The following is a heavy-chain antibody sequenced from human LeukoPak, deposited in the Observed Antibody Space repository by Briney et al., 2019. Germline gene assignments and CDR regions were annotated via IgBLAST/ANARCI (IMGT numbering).Heavy chain of an antibody. D-gene: IGHD5-18*01. J-gene: IGHJ6*02. Sequence: GGSLRLSCAASGFTFTTYWMHWVRQAPGKGLVWVSHINSDGSITSYADSVKGRFTISRDNAKNTLYLQMNSLRAEDTAVYYCAGDAVDTANAVWGQGTTVTVSS. CDR2: INSDGSIT. CDR1: GFTFTTYW. CDR3: AGDAVDTANAV. V-gene: IGHV3-74*01.